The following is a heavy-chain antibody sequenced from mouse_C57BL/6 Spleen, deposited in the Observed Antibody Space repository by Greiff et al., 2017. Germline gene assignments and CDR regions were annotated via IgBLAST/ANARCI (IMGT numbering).Heavy chain of an antibody. CDR1: GYTFTDYN. V-gene: IGHV1-22*01. CDR2: INPNNGGT. J-gene: IGHJ2*01. Sequence: EVQLQQSGPELVKPGASVTMSCKASGYTFTDYNMHWVKQSHGKSLEWIGYINPNNGGTSYNQKFKGKATLTVNKSSSTAYMELRSLTSEDSAVYYCARGGNDYLYYFDYWGQGTTLTVSS. CDR3: ARGGNDYLYYFDY. D-gene: IGHD2-4*01.